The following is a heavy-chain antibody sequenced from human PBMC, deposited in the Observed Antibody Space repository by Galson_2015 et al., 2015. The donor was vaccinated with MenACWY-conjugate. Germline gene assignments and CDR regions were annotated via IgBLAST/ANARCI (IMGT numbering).Heavy chain of an antibody. CDR2: ISSEGSIT. J-gene: IGHJ6*02. CDR1: GFTFSNYW. V-gene: IGHV3-74*03. D-gene: IGHD5-24*01. Sequence: SLRLSCAASGFTFSNYWIHWVRHAPGKGLVWVSRISSEGSITTYADSVKGRFTISRDNAKNTLYLQMNSLRAEDTAVYYCASGWNYGMDVWGQGTTVTVSS. CDR3: ASGWNYGMDV.